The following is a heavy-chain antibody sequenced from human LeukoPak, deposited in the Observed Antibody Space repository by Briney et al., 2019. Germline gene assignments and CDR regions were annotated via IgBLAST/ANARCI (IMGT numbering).Heavy chain of an antibody. J-gene: IGHJ4*02. CDR1: GFTFSSYS. D-gene: IGHD2-2*02. Sequence: GGSLRLSCAASGFTFSSYSMNWVRQAPGKGLEWVSSISSSSSYIYYADSVKGRFTISRDNAKNSLYLQMSSLRAEDTALYYCANSHCSSTSCYNYFDYWGQGTLVTISS. CDR2: ISSSSSYI. CDR3: ANSHCSSTSCYNYFDY. V-gene: IGHV3-21*04.